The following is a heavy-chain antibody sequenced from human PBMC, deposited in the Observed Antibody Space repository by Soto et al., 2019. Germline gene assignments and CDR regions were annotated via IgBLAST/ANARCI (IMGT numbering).Heavy chain of an antibody. CDR2: ISANAGST. J-gene: IGHJ4*02. V-gene: IGHV3-23*01. CDR1: GFSFRNYA. D-gene: IGHD3-10*02. CDR3: AARRATVRENPLGPDY. Sequence: EVQLLESGGGLVQPGGSLRVSCAASGFSFRNYAMTWVRQAPGKGLEWVSGISANAGSTYYADSVKGRFTISRDNSKNTLYLQINSLRAEDTAIYYCAARRATVRENPLGPDYWGQGTLVTVSS.